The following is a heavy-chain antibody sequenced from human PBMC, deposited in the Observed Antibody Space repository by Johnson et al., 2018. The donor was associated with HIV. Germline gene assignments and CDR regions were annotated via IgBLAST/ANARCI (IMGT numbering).Heavy chain of an antibody. J-gene: IGHJ3*02. V-gene: IGHV3-23*03. CDR1: GFTFSSYA. Sequence: VQLVESGGVVVQPGGSLRLSCAASGFTFSSYAMSWVRQAPGKGLEWVSVISSGGSTYYADSVKGRFTISRDNAKNSLYLQMNSLRAEDTALYYCAKDVNWGLGGAFDIWGQGTMVTVSS. CDR3: AKDVNWGLGGAFDI. CDR2: ISSGGST. D-gene: IGHD7-27*01.